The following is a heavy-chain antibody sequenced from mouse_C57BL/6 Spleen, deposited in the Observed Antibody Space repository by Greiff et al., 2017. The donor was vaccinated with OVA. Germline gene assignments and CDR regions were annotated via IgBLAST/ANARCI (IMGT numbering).Heavy chain of an antibody. CDR2: FYPRDGST. Sequence: QVQLKESDAELVKPGASVKISCKVSGYSFTDHTIHWMKQRPEQGLEWIGYFYPRDGSTKYNAKFKGKATLTADKPSSTAYMQLNSLTSEDSAVYFCARTNYYSSRGGYFDYWGQGTTLTVSS. D-gene: IGHD1-1*01. V-gene: IGHV1-78*01. J-gene: IGHJ2*01. CDR3: ARTNYYSSRGGYFDY. CDR1: GYSFTDHT.